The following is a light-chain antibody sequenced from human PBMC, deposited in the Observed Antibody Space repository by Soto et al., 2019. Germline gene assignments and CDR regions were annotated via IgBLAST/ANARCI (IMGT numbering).Light chain of an antibody. CDR1: QTVGIN. CDR3: QQYNNWPLT. Sequence: RVMTQSPVTLSVSPGERATLSCRASQTVGINLAWYQQKPGQTPRLLVFGASNRATGIPARFSGSGSGTELTLTISSLQSEDFAVYYCQQYNNWPLTFGQGTRLEIK. J-gene: IGKJ5*01. V-gene: IGKV3-15*01. CDR2: GAS.